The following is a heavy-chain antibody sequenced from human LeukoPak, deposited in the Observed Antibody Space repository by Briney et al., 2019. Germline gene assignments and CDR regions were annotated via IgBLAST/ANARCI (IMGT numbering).Heavy chain of an antibody. CDR1: GFTFDDYA. CDR2: ISGDGGST. V-gene: IGHV3-43*02. CDR3: AALEHAFDI. J-gene: IGHJ3*02. D-gene: IGHD1-1*01. Sequence: GGSLRLSCAASGFTFDDYAMHWVRQAPGEGLEWVSLISGDGGSTYYADSVKGRFTISGDNSKNSLYLQMSSLRTEDTALYYCAALEHAFDIWGQGTMVTVSS.